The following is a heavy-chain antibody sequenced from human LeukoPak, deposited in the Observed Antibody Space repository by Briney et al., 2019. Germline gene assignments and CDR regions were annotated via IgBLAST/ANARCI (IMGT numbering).Heavy chain of an antibody. CDR3: AKAVYDSTDLGWSDNWFDP. Sequence: PGGSLRLSCAASGFTFSSYAMSWVRQAPGKGLEWVSAISGSGGSTYYADSVKGRFTISRDNSKNTLYLQMNSLRAEDTAVYYCAKAVYDSTDLGWSDNWFDPWGQGTLVTVSS. CDR1: GFTFSSYA. J-gene: IGHJ5*02. CDR2: ISGSGGST. D-gene: IGHD3-22*01. V-gene: IGHV3-23*01.